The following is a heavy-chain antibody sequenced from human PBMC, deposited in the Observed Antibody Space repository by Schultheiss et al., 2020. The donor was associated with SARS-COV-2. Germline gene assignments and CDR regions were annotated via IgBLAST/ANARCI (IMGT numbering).Heavy chain of an antibody. CDR2: IRSKASGGTT. V-gene: IGHV3-49*04. D-gene: IGHD2-2*01. J-gene: IGHJ5*02. CDR1: GFTFGDYA. Sequence: GGSLRLSCTASGFTFGDYAMSWVRQAPGKGLEWVGFIRSKASGGTTEYDASVKGRFTISRDDSNSIAYLQMNSLKIEDTAVYYCTRSYCSSATCYVGQFNPWGQGTLVTVSS. CDR3: TRSYCSSATCYVGQFNP.